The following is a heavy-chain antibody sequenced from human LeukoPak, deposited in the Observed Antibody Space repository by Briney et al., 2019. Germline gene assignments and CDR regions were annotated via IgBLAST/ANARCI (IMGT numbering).Heavy chain of an antibody. V-gene: IGHV4-30-2*01. CDR1: GGSISSGGYY. J-gene: IGHJ3*02. CDR3: AREGMGRRSVVVVPAANPDAFDI. D-gene: IGHD2-2*01. Sequence: PSETLSLTCTVSGGSISSGGYYWSWIRQPPGKGLEWIGYIYHSGSTYYNPSLKSRVTISVDRSKNQFSMKLSSVTAADTAVYYCAREGMGRRSVVVVPAANPDAFDIWGQGTMVTVSS. CDR2: IYHSGST.